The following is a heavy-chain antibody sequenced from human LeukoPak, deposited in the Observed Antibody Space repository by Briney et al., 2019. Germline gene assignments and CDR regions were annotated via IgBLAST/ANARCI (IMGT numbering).Heavy chain of an antibody. Sequence: GRSLRLSCAASGFTFSSYAMHWVRQAPGKGLEWVAVISYDGSNKYYADSVEGRFTISRDNSKNTLYLQMNSLRAEDTAVYYCARDGPTNWFDPWGQGTLVTVSS. CDR2: ISYDGSNK. CDR1: GFTFSSYA. J-gene: IGHJ5*02. V-gene: IGHV3-30-3*01. CDR3: ARDGPTNWFDP.